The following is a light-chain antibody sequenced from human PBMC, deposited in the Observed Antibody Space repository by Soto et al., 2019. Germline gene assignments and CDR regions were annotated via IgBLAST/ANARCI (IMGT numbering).Light chain of an antibody. J-gene: IGLJ1*01. CDR3: SAFTGTTYV. CDR2: DVS. V-gene: IGLV2-14*01. Sequence: QSAMTQPASVSGSPGQSLTISCTGSSSDVGGNKYVSWYQQYPGKAPKLMICDVSNRPSGVSNRFSGSKSGNTESLTISGLQAEDEADYYCSAFTGTTYVFGTGTKVTVL. CDR1: SSDVGGNKY.